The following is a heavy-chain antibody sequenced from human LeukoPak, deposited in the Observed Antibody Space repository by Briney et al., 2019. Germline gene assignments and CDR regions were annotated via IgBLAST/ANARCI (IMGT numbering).Heavy chain of an antibody. CDR3: AKDLVLWFGEEGCFDY. D-gene: IGHD3-10*01. V-gene: IGHV3-23*01. CDR1: GFTFSSYA. CDR2: ISGSGGST. Sequence: GGSLRLSCAASGFTFSSYAMSWVRQAPGKGLEWVSAISGSGGSTYYADSVKGRFTISRDNSKNTLYLQMNSLRAEDTAVYYCAKDLVLWFGEEGCFDYWGQGTLVTVSS. J-gene: IGHJ4*02.